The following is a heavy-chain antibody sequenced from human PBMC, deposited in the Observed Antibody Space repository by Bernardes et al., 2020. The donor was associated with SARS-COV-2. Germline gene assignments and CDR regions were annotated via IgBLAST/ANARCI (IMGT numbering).Heavy chain of an antibody. CDR3: ARDRVIVVVPAAIGREDYYYYYGMDV. J-gene: IGHJ6*02. Sequence: ASVKVSCKASGYTFTSYGISWVRQAPGQGLEWMGWISAYNGNTNYAQKLQGRVTMTTDTSTSTAYMELRSLRSDDTAVYYCARDRVIVVVPAAIGREDYYYYYGMDVWGQGTTVTVSS. CDR2: ISAYNGNT. V-gene: IGHV1-18*01. CDR1: GYTFTSYG. D-gene: IGHD2-2*02.